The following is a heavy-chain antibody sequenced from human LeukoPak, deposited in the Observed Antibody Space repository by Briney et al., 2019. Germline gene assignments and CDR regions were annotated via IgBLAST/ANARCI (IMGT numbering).Heavy chain of an antibody. Sequence: ASVKVSCKASGYIFTSYGISWVRQAPGQGLEWMGWISAYNGNTNYAQKLQGRVTVTTDTSTSTAYMELRSLRSDDTAVYYCARSSYCSSTSCYSVYWGQGTLVTVPS. CDR1: GYIFTSYG. J-gene: IGHJ4*02. D-gene: IGHD2-2*02. CDR2: ISAYNGNT. V-gene: IGHV1-18*01. CDR3: ARSSYCSSTSCYSVY.